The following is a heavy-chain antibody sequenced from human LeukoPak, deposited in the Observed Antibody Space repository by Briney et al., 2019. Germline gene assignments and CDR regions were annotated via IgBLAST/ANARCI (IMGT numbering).Heavy chain of an antibody. V-gene: IGHV3-23*01. D-gene: IGHD5-18*01. J-gene: IGHJ4*02. CDR3: AKDSGWIQFID. CDR1: GFTFSSYA. CDR2: ISGSGGST. Sequence: GGSLRLSCAASGFTFSSYAMSWVRQAPGKVLEWVSAISGSGGSTYYADSVKGRFTISRDNSKNTLYLQMNSLRAEDTGVYYCAKDSGWIQFIDWGQGTLVTVSS.